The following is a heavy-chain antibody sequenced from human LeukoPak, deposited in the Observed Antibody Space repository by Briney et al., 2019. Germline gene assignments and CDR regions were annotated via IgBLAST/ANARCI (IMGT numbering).Heavy chain of an antibody. CDR2: ISSSGSTI. CDR3: ARDRWTVTHFDY. J-gene: IGHJ4*02. D-gene: IGHD4-17*01. V-gene: IGHV3-48*03. Sequence: GGSLRLSCAASGFTFSSYEMNWVRQAPGKGLEWVSYISSSGSTIYYADSVKGRFTISRDNTKNSLYLQMNSLRAEDTAVYYCARDRWTVTHFDYWGQGTLVTVSS. CDR1: GFTFSSYE.